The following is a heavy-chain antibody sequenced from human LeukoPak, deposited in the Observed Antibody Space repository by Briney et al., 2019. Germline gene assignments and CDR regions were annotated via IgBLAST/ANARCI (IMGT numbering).Heavy chain of an antibody. J-gene: IGHJ3*02. V-gene: IGHV1-2*02. CDR2: INPASGGT. Sequence: ASVKVSCKASGYTFTGYYMHWVRQAPGQGLEWMGWINPASGGTTYAQKFQGRVTMTRDTSISTAYMELSRLKSDDSAVYYCARFGSKIQIRFLEWSLSLDIRGQGTMVTVSS. CDR1: GYTFTGYY. D-gene: IGHD3-3*01. CDR3: ARFGSKIQIRFLEWSLSLDI.